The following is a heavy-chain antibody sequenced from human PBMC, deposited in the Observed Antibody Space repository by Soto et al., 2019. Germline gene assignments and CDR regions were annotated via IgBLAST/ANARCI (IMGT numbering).Heavy chain of an antibody. V-gene: IGHV4-59*08. CDR2: IYYTGST. Sequence: PSETLSLTCAVSGGSISNYYWSWIRQPPGKGLEWIGYIYYTGSTNYNPSLKSRVTISLDTSKNQFSLRLSSVTAADTAVYYCARVPDRWGQGTLVTVSS. J-gene: IGHJ5*02. CDR3: ARVPDR. CDR1: GGSISNYY. D-gene: IGHD2-2*01.